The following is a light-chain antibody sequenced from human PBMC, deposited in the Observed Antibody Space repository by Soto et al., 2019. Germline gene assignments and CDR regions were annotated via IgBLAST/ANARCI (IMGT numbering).Light chain of an antibody. Sequence: EIVLTQSPATLSESPGERATLSCRASQGISSLLAWYQQKPGQAPRLLIYAASTRAAGIPARFSGSGSGTDFTLTISSLEPEDFAVYYCQQRSNWPPITFGQGTRLEI. V-gene: IGKV3-11*01. J-gene: IGKJ5*01. CDR2: AAS. CDR1: QGISSL. CDR3: QQRSNWPPIT.